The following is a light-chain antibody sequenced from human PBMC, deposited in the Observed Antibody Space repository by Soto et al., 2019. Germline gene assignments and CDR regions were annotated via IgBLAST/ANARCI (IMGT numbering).Light chain of an antibody. CDR1: QSISSY. CDR2: AAS. Sequence: DIQMTQSPSSLSASVGDRVTITCRASQSISSYLNWYQQRPGRAPKLLISAASSLQSGVPSRFSGSESGTDFTLTISSLQPEDFATYYCQQSYAFGQGTKLEIK. V-gene: IGKV1-39*01. J-gene: IGKJ2*01. CDR3: QQSYA.